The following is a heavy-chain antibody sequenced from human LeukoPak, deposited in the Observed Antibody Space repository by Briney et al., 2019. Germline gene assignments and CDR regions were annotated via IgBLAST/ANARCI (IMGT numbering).Heavy chain of an antibody. CDR3: ARGFHGSGYQDAFYI. CDR2: IYPGDSDT. V-gene: IGHV5-51*01. D-gene: IGHD3-10*01. J-gene: IGHJ3*02. CDR1: GYSFTSYW. Sequence: GESLKISCKGSGYSFTSYWIGWVRQMPGKGLEWMGIIYPGDSDTRYSPSFQGQVTISADKSISTAYLQWSSLKASDTAMYYCARGFHGSGYQDAFYIWGQGTMVTVSS.